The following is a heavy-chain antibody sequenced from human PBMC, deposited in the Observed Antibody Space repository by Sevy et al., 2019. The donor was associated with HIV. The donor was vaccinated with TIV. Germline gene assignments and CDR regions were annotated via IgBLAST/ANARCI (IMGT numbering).Heavy chain of an antibody. Sequence: GGSLRLSCAASGFTFSRFALHGVRQAPGKGLEWVAVISYDGGEKYYADSVKGRITISRDNSKNTVFLQMNSLRPEDTAVYYCARDSGLYSSSPFDYWGQGTLVTVSS. CDR3: ARDSGLYSSSPFDY. CDR1: GFTFSRFA. J-gene: IGHJ4*02. D-gene: IGHD6-6*01. CDR2: ISYDGGEK. V-gene: IGHV3-30-3*01.